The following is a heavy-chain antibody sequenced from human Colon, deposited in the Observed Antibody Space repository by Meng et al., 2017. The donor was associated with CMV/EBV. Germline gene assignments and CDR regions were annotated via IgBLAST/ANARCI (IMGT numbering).Heavy chain of an antibody. V-gene: IGHV3-23*01. CDR1: GFPFSSYA. CDR2: ISGSGGST. J-gene: IGHJ5*02. Sequence: GESLKISCAASGFPFSSYAMSWVRQAPGTGLEWVSAISGSGGSTYYADSVKGRFTISRDNSKNTLYLQMNSLRAEDTAVYYCAKAPSWYDDWGQGTLVTVSS. CDR3: AKAPSWYDD.